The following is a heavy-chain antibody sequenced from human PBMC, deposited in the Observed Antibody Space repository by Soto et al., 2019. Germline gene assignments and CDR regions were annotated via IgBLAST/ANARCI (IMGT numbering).Heavy chain of an antibody. CDR2: MNPNSGNT. D-gene: IGHD6-19*01. V-gene: IGHV1-8*01. CDR3: ARGGLYRSGWYGMDF. Sequence: ASVKVSCKASGYTFTNYDINWVRQATGQGLEWMGWMNPNSGNTGYAQEFKGRVIMTGNTSITTAYLELSGLRSEDAAVYYCARGGLYRSGWYGMDFWGQGTQVTVSS. CDR1: GYTFTNYD. J-gene: IGHJ4*02.